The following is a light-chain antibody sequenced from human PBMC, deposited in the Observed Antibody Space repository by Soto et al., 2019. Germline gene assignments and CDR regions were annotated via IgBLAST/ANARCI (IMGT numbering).Light chain of an antibody. CDR3: CSYAGRNTVI. J-gene: IGLJ2*01. CDR2: GVT. CDR1: TSDIGFYDY. V-gene: IGLV2-14*01. Sequence: QSALTQPASVSGSPGQSLTISCTGTTSDIGFYDYVSWYQQYPGKAPKLLIYGVTIRPSGISNRFSGSKSGSTASLTISGLRDEDEADYYCCSYAGRNTVIFGGGTKLTVL.